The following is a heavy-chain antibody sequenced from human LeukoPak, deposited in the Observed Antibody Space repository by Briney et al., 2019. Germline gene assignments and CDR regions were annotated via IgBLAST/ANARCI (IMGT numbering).Heavy chain of an antibody. CDR2: ISYDENYK. V-gene: IGHV3-30*03. CDR3: APDPYDSSGSHY. J-gene: IGHJ4*02. Sequence: PGGSLRLSCAVSGFIFYNYKMHWVRQAPGKGLEWVAVISYDENYKYYADSVKGRFTISRDNSKNTLFLQMNSLSAEDTAVYYCAPDPYDSSGSHYWGQGILVTVSS. CDR1: GFIFYNYK. D-gene: IGHD3-22*01.